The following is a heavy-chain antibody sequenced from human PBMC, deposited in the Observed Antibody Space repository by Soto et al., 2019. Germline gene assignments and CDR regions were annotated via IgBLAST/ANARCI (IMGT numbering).Heavy chain of an antibody. CDR2: ISSSSSYT. CDR1: GFTFSDYY. J-gene: IGHJ6*02. CDR3: ARDFSSRTGYYYYGMDV. V-gene: IGHV3-11*06. D-gene: IGHD6-6*01. Sequence: PGGSLRLSCAASGFTFSDYYMSWIRQAPGKGLEWVSYISSSSSYTNYADSVKGRFTISRDNAKNSLYLQMNSLRAEDTAVYYCARDFSSRTGYYYYGMDVWGQGTTVTVSS.